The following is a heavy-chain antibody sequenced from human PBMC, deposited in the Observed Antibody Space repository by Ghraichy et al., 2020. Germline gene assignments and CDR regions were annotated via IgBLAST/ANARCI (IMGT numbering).Heavy chain of an antibody. CDR3: ARQGIAVAYGDYGMDV. Sequence: SQTLSLTCTVSGGSISSSSYYWGWIRQPPGKGLEWIGSIYYSGSTYYNPSLKSRVTISVDTSKNQFSLKLSSVTAADTAVYYCARQGIAVAYGDYGMDVWGQGTTVTVSS. D-gene: IGHD6-19*01. CDR1: GGSISSSSYY. V-gene: IGHV4-39*01. J-gene: IGHJ6*02. CDR2: IYYSGST.